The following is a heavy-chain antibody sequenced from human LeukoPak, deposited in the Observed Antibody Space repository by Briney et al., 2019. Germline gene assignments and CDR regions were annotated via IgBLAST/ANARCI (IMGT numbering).Heavy chain of an antibody. Sequence: ASVKVSCKASGYTFTSYGISWVRQAPGQGLEWMGWISIYNGKINYAQKFQGRVTMTTDTSTSTAYMELRSLRSDDTAVYYCARDNYYDSSGYDYWGQGTLVTVSS. CDR3: ARDNYYDSSGYDY. J-gene: IGHJ4*02. CDR2: ISIYNGKI. CDR1: GYTFTSYG. D-gene: IGHD3-22*01. V-gene: IGHV1-18*01.